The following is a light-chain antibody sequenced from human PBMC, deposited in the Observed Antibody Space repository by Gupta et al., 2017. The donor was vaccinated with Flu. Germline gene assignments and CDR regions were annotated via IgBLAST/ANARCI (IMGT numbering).Light chain of an antibody. CDR3: RQALQTPFT. CDR2: LGS. Sequence: DIVMTQSPLSLPVTLGEPASISCRSSQSLLHSNGYNYLDWYLQKPGQSPQLLIYLGSNRASGVPDRFSGSGSGTDFTLKISRVEAEDVGVYYCRQALQTPFTFGHGTKVDIK. J-gene: IGKJ3*01. V-gene: IGKV2-28*01. CDR1: QSLLHSNGYNY.